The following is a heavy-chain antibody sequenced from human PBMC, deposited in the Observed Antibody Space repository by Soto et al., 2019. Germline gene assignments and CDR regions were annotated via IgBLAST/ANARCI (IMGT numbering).Heavy chain of an antibody. J-gene: IGHJ3*02. D-gene: IGHD4-4*01. CDR1: GYTFTSYG. CDR3: ATRDLETTWSAFDI. V-gene: IGHV1-18*01. Sequence: ASVKVSCKASGYTFTSYGISWVRQAPGQGLEWMGWISAYNGNTNYAQKLQGRVTMTTDTSTSTAYMELRSLRSDDTAVYYCATRDLETTWSAFDIWGQGTMVTVSS. CDR2: ISAYNGNT.